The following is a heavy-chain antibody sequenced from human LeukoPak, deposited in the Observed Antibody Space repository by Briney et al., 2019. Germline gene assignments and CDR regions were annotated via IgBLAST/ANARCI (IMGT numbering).Heavy chain of an antibody. CDR2: IYHGGST. J-gene: IGHJ1*01. V-gene: IGHV4-38-2*02. CDR3: ARDRIGAHGPGYFQY. Sequence: SETLSLTCAVSGYSISSDYYWGWIRQPPGKGLEWIGSIYHGGSTYHNPSLKSRVTISVDTSKNQFSLKLSSVTAADTAVYFCARDRIGAHGPGYFQYWGQGTLVTVSS. D-gene: IGHD3-10*01. CDR1: GYSISSDYY.